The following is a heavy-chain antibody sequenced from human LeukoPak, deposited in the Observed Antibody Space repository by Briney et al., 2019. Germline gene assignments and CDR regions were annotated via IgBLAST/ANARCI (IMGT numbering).Heavy chain of an antibody. D-gene: IGHD6-19*01. Sequence: PSETLSLTCSVSGDSISLSFYYWGWIRQPPGKALEWIGSVYYSGTTSYNPSLRSRVTISVDMSKNHFSLRLRSVTAADTAMYYCARGTLYRGWSYYLDFWGQGSQVTVSS. CDR1: GDSISLSFYY. CDR3: ARGTLYRGWSYYLDF. J-gene: IGHJ4*02. CDR2: VYYSGTT. V-gene: IGHV4-39*07.